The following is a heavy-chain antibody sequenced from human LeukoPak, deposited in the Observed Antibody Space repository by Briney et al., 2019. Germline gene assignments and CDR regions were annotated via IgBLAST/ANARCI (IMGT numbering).Heavy chain of an antibody. CDR3: ARGVFGVVIIPGAFDI. CDR2: INHSGST. Sequence: RPSKTLSLTCAVYGGPFSGYYWSWIRQPPGKGLEWIGEINHSGSTNYNPSLKNRVTISVDTSKNQFSLKLSSVTAADTAVYYCARGVFGVVIIPGAFDIWGQGTMVTVSS. CDR1: GGPFSGYY. V-gene: IGHV4-34*01. D-gene: IGHD3-3*01. J-gene: IGHJ3*02.